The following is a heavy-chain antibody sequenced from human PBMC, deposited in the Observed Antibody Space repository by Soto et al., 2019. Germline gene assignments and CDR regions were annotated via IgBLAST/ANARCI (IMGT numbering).Heavy chain of an antibody. CDR2: IDPSDSYT. Sequence: GESLKISCKGSGYSFTSYWISWVRQMPGKGLEWMGRIDPSDSYTNYSPSFQGHVTISADKSISTAYLQWSSLKASDTAMYYCERNKRIEEAGKYYYYGMDLWGQGTTVTVSS. CDR1: GYSFTSYW. CDR3: ERNKRIEEAGKYYYYGMDL. J-gene: IGHJ6*02. V-gene: IGHV5-10-1*01. D-gene: IGHD6-13*01.